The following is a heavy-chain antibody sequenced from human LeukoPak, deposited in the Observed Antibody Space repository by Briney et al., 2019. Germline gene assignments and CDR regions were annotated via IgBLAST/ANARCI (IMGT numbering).Heavy chain of an antibody. D-gene: IGHD3-16*01. V-gene: IGHV1-24*01. CDR1: GYTFTSYG. CDR3: ATGGVYYYYMDV. Sequence: ASVKVSCKASGYTFTSYGITWVRQAPGQGLEWMGGFDPEDGETIYAQKFQGRVTMTEDTSTDTAYMELSSLRSEDTAVYYCATGGVYYYYMDVWGKGTTVTISS. CDR2: FDPEDGET. J-gene: IGHJ6*03.